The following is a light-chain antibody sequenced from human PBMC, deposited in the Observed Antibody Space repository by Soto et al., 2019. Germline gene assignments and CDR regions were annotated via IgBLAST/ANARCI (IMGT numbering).Light chain of an antibody. J-gene: IGKJ2*01. V-gene: IGKV3-20*01. Sequence: EIVLTQSPGTLSLSPGERVTLSCRASQSVSSSYLAWYQQKVGQAPRLLIYGASSRATGIPDRFSGSGSGTDFTLTISRREPEDFAVYYCQQYGSSPLYTFGQGTKLEIK. CDR3: QQYGSSPLYT. CDR1: QSVSSSY. CDR2: GAS.